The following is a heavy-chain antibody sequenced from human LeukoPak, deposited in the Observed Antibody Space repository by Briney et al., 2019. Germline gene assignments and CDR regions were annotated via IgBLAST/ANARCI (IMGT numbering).Heavy chain of an antibody. V-gene: IGHV3-15*01. D-gene: IGHD3-10*01. CDR1: GFTFSNAW. Sequence: PGGSLRLSCAASGFTFSNAWMSWVRQAPGKGLEWVGRIKSKTDGGTTDYAAPVKGRFTISRDDSKSTLYLQMNSLKTEDTAVYYCTTETYYYGSGSYRDWGQGTLVTVSS. CDR3: TTETYYYGSGSYRD. CDR2: IKSKTDGGTT. J-gene: IGHJ4*02.